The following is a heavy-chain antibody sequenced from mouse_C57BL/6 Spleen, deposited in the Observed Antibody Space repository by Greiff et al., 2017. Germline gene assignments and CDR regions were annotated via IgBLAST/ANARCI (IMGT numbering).Heavy chain of an antibody. CDR1: GFNIKDYY. D-gene: IGHD1-1*01. CDR2: IDPEDGET. V-gene: IGHV14-2*01. Sequence: VQLQQSGAELVKPGASVKLSCTASGFNIKDYYMHWVKQRTEQGLEWIGRIDPEDGETKYAPKFQGKATIPADTSSNTAYLQLSSLTSEDTAVYYCARGFTTVVAYYAMDYWGQGTSVTVSS. J-gene: IGHJ4*01. CDR3: ARGFTTVVAYYAMDY.